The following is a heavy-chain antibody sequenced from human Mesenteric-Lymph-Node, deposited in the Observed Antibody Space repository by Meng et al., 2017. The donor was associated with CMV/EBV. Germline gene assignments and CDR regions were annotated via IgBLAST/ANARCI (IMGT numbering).Heavy chain of an antibody. V-gene: IGHV3-23*01. D-gene: IGHD1-26*01. J-gene: IGHJ5*02. Sequence: GESLKISCAASGFTFSSYAMSWVRQAPGKGLEWVSAISGSGGSTYYADSVKGRFTISRDNSKNTLYLQMNSLRAEDTAIYYCAKAGSIYYPNWFDPWGQGTLVTVSS. CDR3: AKAGSIYYPNWFDP. CDR2: ISGSGGST. CDR1: GFTFSSYA.